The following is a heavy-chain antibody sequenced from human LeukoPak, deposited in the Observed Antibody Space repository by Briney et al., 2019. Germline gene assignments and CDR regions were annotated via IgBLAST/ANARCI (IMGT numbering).Heavy chain of an antibody. CDR1: NFSISSGYY. V-gene: IGHV4-38-2*02. Sequence: SETLSLTCSVSNFSISSGYYWGWIRQPPGKGLEWIGSIYYSGSTYYNPSLKSRVTISVDTSKNQFSLKLSSVTAADTAVYYCARGFPPAVLRGVIRPYYFDYWGQGTLVTVSS. J-gene: IGHJ4*02. CDR2: IYYSGST. D-gene: IGHD3-10*01. CDR3: ARGFPPAVLRGVIRPYYFDY.